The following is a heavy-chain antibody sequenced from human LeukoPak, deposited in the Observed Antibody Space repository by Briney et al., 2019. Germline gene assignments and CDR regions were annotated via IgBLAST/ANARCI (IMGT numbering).Heavy chain of an antibody. CDR1: GYTFTGYY. D-gene: IGHD1-20*01. CDR2: IIPIFGTA. J-gene: IGHJ6*03. V-gene: IGHV1-69*05. Sequence: GASVKVSCKASGYTFTGYYMHWVRQAPGQGLEWMGGIIPIFGTANYAQKFQGRVTITTDESTSTAYMELSSLRSEDTAVYYCARDYLLANNWNDVHYYYYMDVWGKGTTVTVSS. CDR3: ARDYLLANNWNDVHYYYYMDV.